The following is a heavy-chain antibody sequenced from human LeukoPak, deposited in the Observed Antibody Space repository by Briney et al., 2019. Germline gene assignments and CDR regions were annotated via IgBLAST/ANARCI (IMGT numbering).Heavy chain of an antibody. CDR1: GGSLSSSSYY. D-gene: IGHD5-24*01. CDR3: ARARWLQSNYYFDY. CDR2: IYYSGST. V-gene: IGHV4-39*07. J-gene: IGHJ4*02. Sequence: PSETLSLTCTVSGGSLSSSSYYWGWIRQPPGKGLEWIGSIYYSGSTYYNPSLKSRVTISVDTSKNQFSLKLSSVTAADTAVYYCARARWLQSNYYFDYWGQGTLVTVSS.